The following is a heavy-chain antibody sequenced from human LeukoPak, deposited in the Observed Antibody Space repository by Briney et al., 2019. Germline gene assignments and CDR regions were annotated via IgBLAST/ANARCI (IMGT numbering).Heavy chain of an antibody. CDR2: ISSSSSYI. D-gene: IGHD2-15*01. CDR1: GFTFRSYN. J-gene: IGHJ4*02. V-gene: IGHV3-21*01. Sequence: PGGSLRLSCAASGFTFRSYNMNWVRQAPGKRPEWVSSISSSSSYIYYADSVQGRFTISRDNAKNSLYLQMNSLRAEATALYYCASGASRAAYWGQGTLVTVSS. CDR3: ASGASRAAY.